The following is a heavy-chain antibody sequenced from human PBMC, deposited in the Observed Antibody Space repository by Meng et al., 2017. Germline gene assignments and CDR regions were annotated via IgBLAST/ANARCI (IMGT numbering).Heavy chain of an antibody. J-gene: IGHJ4*02. V-gene: IGHV3-9*01. CDR1: GFTFDDYA. D-gene: IGHD3-10*01. CDR3: ARVGLLWFGESYYFDY. Sequence: GGSLRLSCAASGFTFDDYAMHWVRQAPGKGLEWVSGISWNSGSIGYADSVKGRFTISRDNAKNSLYLQMNSLRAEDTALYYCARVGLLWFGESYYFDYWGQGTLVTVSS. CDR2: ISWNSGSI.